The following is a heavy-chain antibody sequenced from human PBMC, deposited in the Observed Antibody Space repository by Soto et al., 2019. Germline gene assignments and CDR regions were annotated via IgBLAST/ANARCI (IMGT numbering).Heavy chain of an antibody. CDR1: GGSISSGDYY. J-gene: IGHJ4*02. V-gene: IGHV4-30-4*01. D-gene: IGHD4-17*01. Sequence: SETLSLTCTVSGGSISSGDYYWSWIRQPPGKGLEWIGYIYYSGSTYYNPSLKSRVTISVDTSKNQFSLKLSSVTAADTAVYYCATSPTSYGGNQFDYWGQGTLVTVS. CDR3: ATSPTSYGGNQFDY. CDR2: IYYSGST.